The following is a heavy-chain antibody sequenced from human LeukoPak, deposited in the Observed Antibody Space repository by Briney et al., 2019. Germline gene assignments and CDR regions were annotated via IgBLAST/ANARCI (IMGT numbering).Heavy chain of an antibody. J-gene: IGHJ4*02. V-gene: IGHV3-7*04. CDR2: INQNGGEK. CDR1: GFTFSNFW. Sequence: GGSLRLSCATSGFTFSNFWMDWVRQAPGEGLEWVANINQNGGEKYYADSVKGRFTISRDNAKNSLYLQMNSLRVEDTAVYYCTRALDYWGQGTLVTVSS. CDR3: TRALDY.